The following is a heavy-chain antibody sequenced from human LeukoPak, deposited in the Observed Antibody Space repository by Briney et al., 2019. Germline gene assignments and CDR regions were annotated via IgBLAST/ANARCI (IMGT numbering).Heavy chain of an antibody. CDR3: ARGWGCSSTSCSHHSDY. CDR2: IYYSGST. D-gene: IGHD2-2*01. J-gene: IGHJ4*02. CDR1: GGSISSYY. Sequence: SETLSLTCTVSGGSISSYYWSWIRQPPEKGLEWIGYIYYSGSTNYNPSLKSRVTMSVDTSKNQLSLKLSSVTAADTAVYYCARGWGCSSTSCSHHSDYWGQGTLVTVSS. V-gene: IGHV4-59*01.